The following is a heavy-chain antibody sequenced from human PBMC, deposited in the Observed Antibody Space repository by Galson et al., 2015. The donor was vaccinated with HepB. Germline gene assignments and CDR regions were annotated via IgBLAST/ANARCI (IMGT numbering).Heavy chain of an antibody. Sequence: SVKVSCKASGGTFSSYAISWVRQAPGQGREWMGRIIPILGIANYAQKFQGRVTITADKSTSTAYMELSSLRSEDTAVYYCARGSYYKALDAFDIWGQGTMVTVSS. CDR2: IIPILGIA. D-gene: IGHD3-10*01. CDR3: ARGSYYKALDAFDI. CDR1: GGTFSSYA. J-gene: IGHJ3*02. V-gene: IGHV1-69*04.